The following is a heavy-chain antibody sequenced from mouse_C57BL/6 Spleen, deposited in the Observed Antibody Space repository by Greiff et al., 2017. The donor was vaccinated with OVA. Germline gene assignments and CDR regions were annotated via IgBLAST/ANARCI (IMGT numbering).Heavy chain of an antibody. V-gene: IGHV1-53*01. J-gene: IGHJ1*03. Sequence: QVQLQQPGTELVKPGASVKLSCKASGYTFTSYWMHWVKQRPGQGLEWIGNINPSNGGTNYNEKFKSKATLTVDKPSSTAYMQLSSLTSEDSAVYSCARSTTVPWYFDVWGTGTTVTVSS. CDR3: ARSTTVPWYFDV. D-gene: IGHD1-1*01. CDR1: GYTFTSYW. CDR2: INPSNGGT.